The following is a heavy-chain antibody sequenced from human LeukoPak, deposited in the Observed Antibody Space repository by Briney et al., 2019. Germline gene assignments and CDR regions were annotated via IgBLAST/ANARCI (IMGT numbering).Heavy chain of an antibody. CDR1: GGSFSGYY. D-gene: IGHD5-18*01. CDR3: ARAKVRVGTAMVHRYYYGLDV. CDR2: INHSRST. Sequence: SETLSLTCAVYGGSFSGYYWSWIRQPPGKGLEWIGEINHSRSTNYNPSLKRRVIISLEESKNQFSFKLSSVPAADTAVYYCARAKVRVGTAMVHRYYYGLDVWGQGTTVTVSS. V-gene: IGHV4-34*01. J-gene: IGHJ6*02.